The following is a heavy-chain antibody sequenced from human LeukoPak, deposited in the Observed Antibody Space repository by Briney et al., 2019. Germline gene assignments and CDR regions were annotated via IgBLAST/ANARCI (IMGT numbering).Heavy chain of an antibody. CDR3: ARGVSSRYSSRWYVDY. D-gene: IGHD6-13*01. Sequence: GGSLRLSCSASGFTFSSYEMNWVRQAPGKGLEWISYITGSGDTIYYADSVKGRFTISRDNSKNTLYLQMNSLGAEDTAVYYCARGVSSRYSSRWYVDYWGQGTLVTVSS. CDR2: ITGSGDTI. V-gene: IGHV3-48*03. J-gene: IGHJ4*02. CDR1: GFTFSSYE.